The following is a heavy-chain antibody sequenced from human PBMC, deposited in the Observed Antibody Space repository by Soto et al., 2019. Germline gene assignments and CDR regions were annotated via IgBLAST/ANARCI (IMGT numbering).Heavy chain of an antibody. CDR2: ISYDGSNK. V-gene: IGHV3-30*18. Sequence: GGSLRLSCAASGFTFSSYGMHWVRQAPGKGLEWVAVISYDGSNKYYADSVKGRFTISRDNSKNTLYLQMNSLRAEDTAVYYCAKDILALDYYYGMDVWGQGTTVTVS. CDR3: AKDILALDYYYGMDV. D-gene: IGHD3-3*01. J-gene: IGHJ6*02. CDR1: GFTFSSYG.